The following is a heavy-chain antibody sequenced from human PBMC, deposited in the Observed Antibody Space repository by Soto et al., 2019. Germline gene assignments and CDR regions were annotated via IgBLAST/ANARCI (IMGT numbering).Heavy chain of an antibody. V-gene: IGHV5-51*01. D-gene: IGHD2-15*01. Sequence: GESLKISCKGSGHIFSNYWIAWVRQRPGKGLDWMGIIYPGDSDTRYSPSFQGQVTISVDNSIDTAYLEWTTLRASDSAMYYCARLGLVAALRTTKNWFDPWGQGTLVTVSS. CDR3: ARLGLVAALRTTKNWFDP. CDR2: IYPGDSDT. CDR1: GHIFSNYW. J-gene: IGHJ5*02.